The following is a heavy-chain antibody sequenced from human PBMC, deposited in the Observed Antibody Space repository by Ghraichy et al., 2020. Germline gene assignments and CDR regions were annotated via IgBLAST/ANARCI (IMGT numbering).Heavy chain of an antibody. J-gene: IGHJ4*02. CDR3: ARDAGARRAMVS. D-gene: IGHD5-18*01. Sequence: GALNISCADSTLTFRSYWMSWVRQAPGKGLEWVANIKQDGTEKNYVGSVKGRFTISRDNAKNSLYLQLTSLRVEDTAVYYCARDAGARRAMVSWGQGTLVTVSS. CDR1: TLTFRSYW. V-gene: IGHV3-7*01. CDR2: IKQDGTEK.